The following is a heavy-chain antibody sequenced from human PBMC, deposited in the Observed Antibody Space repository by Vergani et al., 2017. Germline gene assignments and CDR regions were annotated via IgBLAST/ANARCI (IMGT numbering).Heavy chain of an antibody. CDR3: AKDGRENSDYGYFDY. J-gene: IGHJ4*02. V-gene: IGHV3-30*02. CDR1: GFSFNTYG. CDR2: IGYDGRIK. Sequence: QVQLVETVGGVVQPGGSLRLYCATSGFSFNTYGAHWVRQAPGKGLEWVAFIGYDGRIKYNVDSVKGRFTNSRDTSKKTLSLQMRSLRADDTAVYYCAKDGRENSDYGYFDYWGQGTLVTVSS. D-gene: IGHD4-17*01.